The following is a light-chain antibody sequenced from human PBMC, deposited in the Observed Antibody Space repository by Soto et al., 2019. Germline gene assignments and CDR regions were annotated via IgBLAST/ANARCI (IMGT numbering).Light chain of an antibody. CDR1: QSVSNSF. J-gene: IGKJ1*01. Sequence: EIVLTQSPGTLSLSPGERATLSFSASQSVSNSFLAWYQQAPGQAPRLLIYGASSRATGIPDRFSGSGSGTDFTLTISRLEPEDFAVYFCHQYGSSPSTFGQGTKVDIK. CDR2: GAS. V-gene: IGKV3-20*01. CDR3: HQYGSSPST.